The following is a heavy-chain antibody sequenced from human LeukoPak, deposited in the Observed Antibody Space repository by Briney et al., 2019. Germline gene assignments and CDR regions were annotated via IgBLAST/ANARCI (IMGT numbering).Heavy chain of an antibody. D-gene: IGHD6-13*01. CDR2: IRYDGSNQ. J-gene: IGHJ4*02. Sequence: GGSLRLSCAASGFTFSSYGMHWVRQAPGKGLEWVTFIRYDGSNQYYADSVKGRFTISRDSSKNTLYLQMNSLRAEDTAVYYCAKDRVAAAGAFDYWGQGTPVTVSS. V-gene: IGHV3-30*02. CDR3: AKDRVAAAGAFDY. CDR1: GFTFSSYG.